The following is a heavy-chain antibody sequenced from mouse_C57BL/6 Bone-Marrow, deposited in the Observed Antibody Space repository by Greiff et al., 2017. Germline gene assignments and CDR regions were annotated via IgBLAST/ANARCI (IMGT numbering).Heavy chain of an antibody. J-gene: IGHJ3*01. CDR3: AGDYLFAY. D-gene: IGHD2-4*01. V-gene: IGHV1-54*01. CDR1: GYAFTNYL. CDR2: INPGSGGT. Sequence: VQLQQSGAELVRPGTSVKVSCKASGYAFTNYLIEWVKQRPGQGLEWIGVINPGSGGTNYNEKFKGKATLTADKSSSTAYMQLSSLTSEDSAVYFCAGDYLFAYWGQGTLDTVSA.